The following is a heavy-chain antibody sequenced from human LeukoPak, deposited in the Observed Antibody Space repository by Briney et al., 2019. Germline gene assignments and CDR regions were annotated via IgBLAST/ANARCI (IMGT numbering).Heavy chain of an antibody. CDR3: ARVGYDILTGTFDY. V-gene: IGHV3-53*01. CDR2: IYSGGST. D-gene: IGHD3-9*01. Sequence: GGSLRLSCAASGFTVSSNYMSWVRQAPGKGLEWVSGIYSGGSTYYADSVKGRFTISRDNFKNTLYLQMNSLRAEDTAVYYCARVGYDILTGTFDYWGQGTLVTVSS. J-gene: IGHJ4*02. CDR1: GFTVSSNY.